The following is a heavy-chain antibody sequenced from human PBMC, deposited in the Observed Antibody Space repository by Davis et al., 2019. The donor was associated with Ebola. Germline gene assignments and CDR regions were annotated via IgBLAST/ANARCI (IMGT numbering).Heavy chain of an antibody. V-gene: IGHV1-69*13. CDR2: IIPVFRTA. CDR3: AHLGPQRYCSGGGCHGYLDY. CDR1: GGTFSSYA. D-gene: IGHD2-15*01. J-gene: IGHJ4*02. Sequence: SVKVSCKASGGTFSSYAISWVRQAPGQGLEWMGGIIPVFRTASYAQKFQGRVTITADESTRTAYMELDGLISEDTAVYYCAHLGPQRYCSGGGCHGYLDYWGQGTLVTVSS.